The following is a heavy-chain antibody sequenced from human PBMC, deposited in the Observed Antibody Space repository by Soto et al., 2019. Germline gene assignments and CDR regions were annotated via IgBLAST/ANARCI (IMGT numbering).Heavy chain of an antibody. J-gene: IGHJ5*02. CDR2: IYYSGST. D-gene: IGHD4-4*01. CDR1: GGSISSYY. CDR3: ATSDLTVTSPNWFDP. V-gene: IGHV4-59*08. Sequence: PSETLSLTCTVSGGSISSYYWSWIRQPPGKGLEWIGYIYYSGSTNYNPSLKSRVTISVDTSKNQFSLKLSSVTAADTAVYYCATSDLTVTSPNWFDPWGQGTLVTVSS.